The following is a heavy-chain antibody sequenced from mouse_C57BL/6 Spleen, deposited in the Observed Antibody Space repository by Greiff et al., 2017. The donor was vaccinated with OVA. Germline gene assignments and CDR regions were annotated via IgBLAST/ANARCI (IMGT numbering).Heavy chain of an antibody. D-gene: IGHD1-1*01. CDR1: GYTFTDYY. CDR3: ARSGYYGSSPYAMDY. Sequence: QVQLQQSGAELVRPGASVKLSCKASGYTFTDYYINWVKQRPGQGLEWIARIYPGSGNTYYNEKFKGKATLTAEKSSSTAYMQLSSLTSEDSAVYCCARSGYYGSSPYAMDYWGQGTSVTFSS. CDR2: IYPGSGNT. V-gene: IGHV1-76*01. J-gene: IGHJ4*01.